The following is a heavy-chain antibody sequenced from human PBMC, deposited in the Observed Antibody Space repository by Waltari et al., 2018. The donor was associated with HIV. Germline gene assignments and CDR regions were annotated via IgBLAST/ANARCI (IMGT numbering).Heavy chain of an antibody. CDR1: GFTFSSYS. CDR2: ISSSSSYI. D-gene: IGHD4-17*01. Sequence: EVQLVESGGGLVKPGGSLRLSCAASGFTFSSYSMNWVRQAPGKGLEWVSSISSSSSYIYYADSVKGRFTISRDNAKNSLYLQMNSLRAEDTAVYYCARDNEDYGDPNWFDPWGQGTLVTVSS. V-gene: IGHV3-21*01. J-gene: IGHJ5*02. CDR3: ARDNEDYGDPNWFDP.